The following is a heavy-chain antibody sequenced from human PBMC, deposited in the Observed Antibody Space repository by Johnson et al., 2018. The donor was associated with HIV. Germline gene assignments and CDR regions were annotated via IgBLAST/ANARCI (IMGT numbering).Heavy chain of an antibody. CDR3: AKGLVAAARRWGGAFDS. D-gene: IGHD6-25*01. V-gene: IGHV3-66*01. J-gene: IGHJ3*02. Sequence: VQLVESGGGVVQPGRSLRLSCAASGFIVSSDYMSWVRQAPGKGLEWVSLIYSGGSRYYADSVKGRFTISTDNSNNTLYLQMNSLRAEDSAVYYCAKGLVAAARRWGGAFDSWGQGTMVTVSS. CDR1: GFIVSSDY. CDR2: IYSGGSR.